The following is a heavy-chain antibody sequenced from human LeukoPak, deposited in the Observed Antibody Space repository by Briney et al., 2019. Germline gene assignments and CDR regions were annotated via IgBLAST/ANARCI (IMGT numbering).Heavy chain of an antibody. CDR1: GGSISSAGYY. V-gene: IGHV4-39*01. Sequence: PSETLSLTCTVSGGSISSAGYYWGWIRQPPGKGLEWIGSIYYSGSTYYNPSLKSRVTISVDTSKNQFSLKLSSVTAADTAVYYCARSFTIFGVVITHDYWGQGTLVTVSS. D-gene: IGHD3-3*01. CDR2: IYYSGST. J-gene: IGHJ4*02. CDR3: ARSFTIFGVVITHDY.